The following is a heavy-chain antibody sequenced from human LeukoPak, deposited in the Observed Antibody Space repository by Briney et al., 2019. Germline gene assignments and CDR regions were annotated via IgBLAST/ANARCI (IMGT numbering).Heavy chain of an antibody. V-gene: IGHV3-9*01. D-gene: IGHD6-6*01. J-gene: IGHJ4*02. Sequence: GGSLRLSCAASGFTFDDYAMHWVRQAPGKGLEWVSGISWNSGSIGYADSVKGRFTISRDNAKNSLYLQMNNLRAEDTAVYYCARGPNSNWSGLDFWGQGTLLTVSS. CDR2: ISWNSGSI. CDR1: GFTFDDYA. CDR3: ARGPNSNWSGLDF.